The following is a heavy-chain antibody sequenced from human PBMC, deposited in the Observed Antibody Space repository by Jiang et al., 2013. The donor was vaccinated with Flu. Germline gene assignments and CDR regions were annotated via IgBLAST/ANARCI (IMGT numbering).Heavy chain of an antibody. CDR3: ARVNVVRMYYFDY. J-gene: IGHJ4*02. CDR1: GGSISSYY. CDR2: IYYSGST. Sequence: GSGLVKPSETLSLTCTVSGGSISSYYWSWIRQPPGKGLEWIGYIYYSGSTNYNPSLKSRVTISVDTSKNQFSLKLSSVTAADTAVYYCARVNVVRMYYFDYWGQGTLVTVSS. D-gene: IGHD2-15*01. V-gene: IGHV4-59*01.